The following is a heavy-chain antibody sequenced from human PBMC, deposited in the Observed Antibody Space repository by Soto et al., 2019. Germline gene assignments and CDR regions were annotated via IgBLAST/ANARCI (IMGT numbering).Heavy chain of an antibody. CDR3: ARVGSSGWFPYFDY. CDR1: GFTFSSYW. CDR2: INSDGSST. J-gene: IGHJ4*02. Sequence: PGGSLRLSCAASGFTFSSYWMHWVRQAPGKGLVWVSRINSDGSSTSYADSVKGRFTISRDNAKNTLYLQMNSLRAEDTAVYYCARVGSSGWFPYFDYWGQGTLVTVSS. V-gene: IGHV3-74*01. D-gene: IGHD6-19*01.